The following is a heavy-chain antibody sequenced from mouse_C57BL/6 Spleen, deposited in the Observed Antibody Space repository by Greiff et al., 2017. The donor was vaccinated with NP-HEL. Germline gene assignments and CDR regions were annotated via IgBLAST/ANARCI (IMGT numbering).Heavy chain of an antibody. D-gene: IGHD4-1*01. Sequence: VQLKESGGGLVQPGGSMKLSCVASGFTFSNYWMNWVRQSPEKGLEWVAQIRLKSDNYATHYAESVKGRFTISRDDSKSSVYLQMNNLRAEDTGIYYCTGVGRYFDYWGQGTTLTVSS. J-gene: IGHJ2*01. CDR2: IRLKSDNYAT. CDR3: TGVGRYFDY. V-gene: IGHV6-3*01. CDR1: GFTFSNYW.